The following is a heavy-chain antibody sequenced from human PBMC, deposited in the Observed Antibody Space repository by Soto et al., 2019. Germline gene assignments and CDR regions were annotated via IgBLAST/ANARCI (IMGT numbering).Heavy chain of an antibody. CDR3: ARELVVRYGMDV. D-gene: IGHD2-15*01. Sequence: GGSLRLSCAASGFRFSSHDMSWVRQAPGKGLEWVAVIWYDGSNKYYAYSVKGRFTISRDNSKNTLYLQMNSLGAEDTAVYYCARELVVRYGMDVWGQGTTVTVSS. J-gene: IGHJ6*02. CDR2: IWYDGSNK. CDR1: GFRFSSHD. V-gene: IGHV3-33*08.